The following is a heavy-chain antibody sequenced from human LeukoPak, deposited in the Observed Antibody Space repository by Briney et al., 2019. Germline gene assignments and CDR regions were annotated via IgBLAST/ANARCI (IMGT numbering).Heavy chain of an antibody. CDR2: IYPGNSDT. Sequence: GESLKISCKGSGYSFNSYWIGWVRQMPGKGLEWMGIIYPGNSDTRYSPSFQGQVTISADKSISTAYLQWSSLKASDTAMYYCAVRREGVGATDWFDPWGQGTLVTVSS. CDR3: AVRREGVGATDWFDP. V-gene: IGHV5-51*01. D-gene: IGHD1-26*01. J-gene: IGHJ5*02. CDR1: GYSFNSYW.